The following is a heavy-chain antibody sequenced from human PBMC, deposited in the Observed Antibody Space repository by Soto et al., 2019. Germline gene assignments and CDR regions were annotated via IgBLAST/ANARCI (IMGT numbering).Heavy chain of an antibody. Sequence: PSETLSLTCAISVYSVSSNSATWNWISQSPSRGLEWLGRTYYRSKWYNDYAVSVKSRITISPDTSKNQFSLQLNSVTPDDTAVFYCARDTYPYGLELWGQGTTVKVS. CDR1: VYSVSSNSAT. J-gene: IGHJ6*01. CDR3: ARDTYPYGLEL. V-gene: IGHV6-1*01. CDR2: TYYRSKWYN.